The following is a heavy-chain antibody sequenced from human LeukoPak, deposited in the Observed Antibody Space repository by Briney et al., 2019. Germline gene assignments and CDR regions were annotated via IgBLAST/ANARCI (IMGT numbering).Heavy chain of an antibody. CDR3: AREHYGSVSYRSEYFDY. V-gene: IGHV1-46*01. CDR2: INPSGGST. Sequence: ASVKVSCKASGYTFTSYYMHWVRQAPGQGLEWMGIINPSGGSTSYAQKFQGRVTMTRDMSTSTVYMELSSLRSEDTAVYYCAREHYGSVSYRSEYFDYWGQGTLVTVSS. D-gene: IGHD3-10*01. J-gene: IGHJ4*02. CDR1: GYTFTSYY.